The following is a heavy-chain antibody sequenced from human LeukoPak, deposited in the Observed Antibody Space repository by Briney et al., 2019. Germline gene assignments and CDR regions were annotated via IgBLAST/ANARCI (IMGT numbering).Heavy chain of an antibody. V-gene: IGHV4-39*07. CDR1: GYSISSSSYY. Sequence: SETLSLTCTVSGYSISSSSYYWGWIRQPPGKGLEWIGCIYYSGSTYYNPSLKSRATISVDTSKNQFSLKLTSVTAADTAVHYCARDIPYYDILTGYYKSRYMDVWGKGTTVTVSS. CDR3: ARDIPYYDILTGYYKSRYMDV. D-gene: IGHD3-9*01. J-gene: IGHJ6*03. CDR2: IYYSGST.